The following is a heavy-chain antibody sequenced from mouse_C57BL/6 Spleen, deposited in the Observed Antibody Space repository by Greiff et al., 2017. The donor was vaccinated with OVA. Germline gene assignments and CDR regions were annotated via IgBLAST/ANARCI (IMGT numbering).Heavy chain of an antibody. V-gene: IGHV1-64*01. CDR1: GYTFTSYW. D-gene: IGHD2-3*01. J-gene: IGHJ2*01. CDR3: ARSMDGYY. Sequence: QVHVKQPGAELVKPGASVKLSCKASGYTFTSYWMHWVKQRPGQGLEWIGMIHPNSGSTNYNEKFKSKATLTVDKSSSTAYMQLSSLTSEDSAVYYCARSMDGYYWGQGTTLTVSS. CDR2: IHPNSGST.